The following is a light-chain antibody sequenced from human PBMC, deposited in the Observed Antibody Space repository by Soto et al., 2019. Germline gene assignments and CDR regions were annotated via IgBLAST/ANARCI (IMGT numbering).Light chain of an antibody. Sequence: EIVLTQSPATLSLSPGERATLSCRASQSVNNYLAWYQQKPDQAPRLLIYDAPSSDTGIPARFSGSGSGTHFTLTIRRVEPEDDATFYCHQRSNWPLTVGGGTKLEIK. CDR3: HQRSNWPLT. J-gene: IGKJ4*01. V-gene: IGKV3-11*01. CDR1: QSVNNY. CDR2: DAP.